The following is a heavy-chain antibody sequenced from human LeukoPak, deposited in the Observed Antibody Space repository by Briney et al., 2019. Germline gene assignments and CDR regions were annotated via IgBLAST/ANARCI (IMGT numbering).Heavy chain of an antibody. Sequence: GGSLRLSCAASGFTFSSYGMHWVRQAPGKGLEWVAVIRYDGSNKYYADSVKGRFTISRDNSKNTLYLQMNSLRAEDTAVYYCARDPRWFGERFDYWGQGTLVTVSS. CDR1: GFTFSSYG. V-gene: IGHV3-33*01. J-gene: IGHJ4*02. D-gene: IGHD3-10*01. CDR3: ARDPRWFGERFDY. CDR2: IRYDGSNK.